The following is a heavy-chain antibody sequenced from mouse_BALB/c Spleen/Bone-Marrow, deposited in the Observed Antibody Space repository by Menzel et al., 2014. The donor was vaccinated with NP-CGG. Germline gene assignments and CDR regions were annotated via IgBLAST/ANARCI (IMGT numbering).Heavy chain of an antibody. CDR3: ARVTTATGVDY. D-gene: IGHD1-2*01. CDR2: ISSGGST. V-gene: IGHV5-6-5*01. CDR1: GFTFSSYA. J-gene: IGHJ4*01. Sequence: DVQLQESGGGLVKPGGSLKLSCAASGFTFSSYAMSWVRQTPEKRLEWVASISSGGSTYYPDSVKGRFTISRDNARNILYLQMSSLRSEDTAMYYCARVTTATGVDYWGQGTSVTVSS.